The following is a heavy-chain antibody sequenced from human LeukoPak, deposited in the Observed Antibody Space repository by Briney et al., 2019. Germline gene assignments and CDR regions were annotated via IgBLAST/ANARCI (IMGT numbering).Heavy chain of an antibody. V-gene: IGHV4-59*01. CDR3: ARITPYYYYMDV. D-gene: IGHD3-16*01. J-gene: IGHJ6*03. Sequence: SENLSLTSTVSGCSSSSYYWSWIRQPPGKGLEWIGYIYYSGSTNYNPSLKSRGTISVDTSKNQFSLKLRSVTAAYTAVYDCARITPYYYYMDVWGNGTTVTVSS. CDR1: GCSSSSYY. CDR2: IYYSGST.